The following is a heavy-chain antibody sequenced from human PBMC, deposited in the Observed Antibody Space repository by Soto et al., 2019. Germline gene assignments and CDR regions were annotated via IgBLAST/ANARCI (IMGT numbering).Heavy chain of an antibody. D-gene: IGHD4-17*01. CDR1: GFTLSSYA. V-gene: IGHV3-23*01. J-gene: IGHJ4*02. CDR2: ISGSGGST. Sequence: GALRLSCAASGFTLSSYAMRWVRQAPLKGLEWVSAISGSGGSTYYADSVKGRFTISRDNCKNTLYLQMNSLRAEDTAVYYCAAYDRLRKHYFDYWGQGTLVSASS. CDR3: AAYDRLRKHYFDY.